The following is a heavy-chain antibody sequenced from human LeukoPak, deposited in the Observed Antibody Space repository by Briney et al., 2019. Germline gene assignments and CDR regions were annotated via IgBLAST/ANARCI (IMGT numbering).Heavy chain of an antibody. J-gene: IGHJ4*02. CDR1: GFTFSSYW. D-gene: IGHD6-19*01. CDR2: INTDGSST. Sequence: GGSLRLSCAASGFTFSSYWMHWVRQAPGKGLVWVSRINTDGSSTGYADSVKGRFTISRDNAKNTLYLQMNSLRAEDTAVYYCASGYSSGSGYYFDYWGQGTLVTVSS. V-gene: IGHV3-74*01. CDR3: ASGYSSGSGYYFDY.